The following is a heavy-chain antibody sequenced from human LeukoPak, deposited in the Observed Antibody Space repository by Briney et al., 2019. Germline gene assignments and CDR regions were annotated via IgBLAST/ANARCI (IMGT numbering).Heavy chain of an antibody. J-gene: IGHJ4*02. CDR3: ARGAPPQN. V-gene: IGHV4-59*12. CDR2: IYYTGST. CDR1: GGSISSYY. Sequence: PSETLSLTCTVSGGSISSYYWSWIRQPPGKGLEWIGYIYYTGSTNYNPSLKSRVTISIDTSKNHFSLNLTSVTAADTAVYYCARGAPPQNWGQGALVTVSS.